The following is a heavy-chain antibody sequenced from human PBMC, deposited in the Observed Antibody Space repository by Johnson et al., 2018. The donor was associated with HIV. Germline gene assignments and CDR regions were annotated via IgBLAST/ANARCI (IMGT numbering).Heavy chain of an antibody. V-gene: IGHV3-23*04. CDR2: ISWNSGSI. CDR1: GFTFSNAW. CDR3: ANSLLLDAFNI. Sequence: EVQLVESGGGLVKPGGSLRLSCAASGFTFSNAWMSWVRQAPGKGLEWVSGISWNSGSIGYADSVKGRFTISRDNSKTTLYLQMNSLRDEDTAVYYCANSLLLDAFNIWGQGTMVTVSS. J-gene: IGHJ3*02.